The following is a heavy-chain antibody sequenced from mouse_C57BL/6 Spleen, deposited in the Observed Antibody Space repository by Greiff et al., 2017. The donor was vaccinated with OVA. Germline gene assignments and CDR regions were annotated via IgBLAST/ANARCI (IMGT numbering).Heavy chain of an antibody. CDR1: GYTFTDYE. V-gene: IGHV1-15*01. Sequence: VQLQQSGAELVRPGASVTLSCKASGYTFTDYEMHWVKQTPVHGLEWIGAIDPETGGTAYNQKFKGKAILTADKSSSTAYMELRSLTSEDSAVYYCTRGEDDERYFDVWGTGTTVTVSS. J-gene: IGHJ1*03. CDR2: IDPETGGT. CDR3: TRGEDDERYFDV.